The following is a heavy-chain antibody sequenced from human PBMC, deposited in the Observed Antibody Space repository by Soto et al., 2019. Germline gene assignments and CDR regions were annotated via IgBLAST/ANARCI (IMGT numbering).Heavy chain of an antibody. CDR2: IYYSGST. D-gene: IGHD2-15*01. J-gene: IGHJ4*02. CDR1: GGSISSYY. CDR3: ARTCSGCSCYHRGGFDY. V-gene: IGHV4-59*01. Sequence: QVQLQESGPGLVKPSETLSLTCTVSGGSISSYYWSWIRQPPGKGLEWIGYIYYSGSTNYNPSLKSRVTISVDTSKNQFSLKLSSVTAADTAVYYCARTCSGCSCYHRGGFDYWGQGTLVTVSS.